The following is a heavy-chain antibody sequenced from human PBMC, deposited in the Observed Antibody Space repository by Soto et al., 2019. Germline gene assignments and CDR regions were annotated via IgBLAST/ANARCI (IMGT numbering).Heavy chain of an antibody. CDR3: TTHQVTGHNPR. CDR2: ITNKADNYAT. Sequence: EVQLVESGGGLVQPGGSLKLSCAASGFTFNGSAMHWVRQAPGKGLEWVGRITNKADNYATVYAASVKGRFTISRDDSKNAGELQLNRLKTEDTAVYYCTTHQVTGHNPRWGQGTLVTVSS. V-gene: IGHV3-73*02. D-gene: IGHD3-9*01. CDR1: GFTFNGSA. J-gene: IGHJ4*02.